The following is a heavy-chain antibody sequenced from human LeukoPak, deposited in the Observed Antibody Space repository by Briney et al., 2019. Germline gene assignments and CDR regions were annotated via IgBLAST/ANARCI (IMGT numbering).Heavy chain of an antibody. J-gene: IGHJ4*02. D-gene: IGHD1-7*01. CDR1: GFTFSNYW. V-gene: IGHV3-74*01. CDR3: ATAGNYRSDY. Sequence: GGSLRLSCAASGFTFSNYWVHWVRQAPGKGLVWVSRINPDGSTLNYADSVKGRFTISRDNAKNTLYLQMNSLRAEDTAVYYCATAGNYRSDYWGQGTLVTVSS. CDR2: INPDGSTL.